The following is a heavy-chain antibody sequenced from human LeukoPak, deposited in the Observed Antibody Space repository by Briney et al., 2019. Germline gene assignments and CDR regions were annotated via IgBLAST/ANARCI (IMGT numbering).Heavy chain of an antibody. Sequence: PGRALRLSCAACGFTLSIYSVYWFRHASGKWLECVSSISSSSSYIYYADSVTGRFTISRDNAQNSLDLQMNSLRAEDTAVYYCARDSNWNGFDPWGQGSLVTVSS. D-gene: IGHD1-1*01. CDR2: ISSSSSYI. J-gene: IGHJ5*02. CDR1: GFTLSIYS. CDR3: ARDSNWNGFDP. V-gene: IGHV3-21*01.